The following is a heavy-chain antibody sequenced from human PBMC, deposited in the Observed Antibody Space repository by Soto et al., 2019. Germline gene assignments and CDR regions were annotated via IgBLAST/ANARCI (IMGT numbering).Heavy chain of an antibody. CDR2: IYYNGDT. CDR1: GGSISSNSHY. Sequence: PSETLSLTCSVSGGSISSNSHYWVWIRQPPGKGLECIGSIYYNGDTHYNPSLKSRVTISVDTSKNQFSVKLNSVTAADTAVYYCARDGRDGYDFFDYWGQGTLVTVSS. J-gene: IGHJ4*02. V-gene: IGHV4-39*02. D-gene: IGHD5-12*01. CDR3: ARDGRDGYDFFDY.